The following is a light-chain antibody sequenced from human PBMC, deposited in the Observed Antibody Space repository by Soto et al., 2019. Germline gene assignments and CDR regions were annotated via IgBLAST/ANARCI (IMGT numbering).Light chain of an antibody. CDR3: QQFGSSPGFT. CDR1: QSINSRY. J-gene: IGKJ3*01. V-gene: IGKV3-20*01. Sequence: EIVLTQSPGTLSLSPGERATLSCRASQSINSRYLAWYQQKPGQAPRLLIYGASSRATGIPDRFSGSGSGTHFTLTISRLEREDFAVYYCQQFGSSPGFTFGPGTKVDI. CDR2: GAS.